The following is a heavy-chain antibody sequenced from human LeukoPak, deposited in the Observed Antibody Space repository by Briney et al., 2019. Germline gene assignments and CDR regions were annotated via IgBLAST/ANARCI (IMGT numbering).Heavy chain of an antibody. Sequence: SETLSLTCTVSGGSINNYYWSWIRQPAGKGLEWIGRIYSSGSPNYNPSLKSRLTMSLDTSKKQFSMELNSVAAADTAVYYCARGFYGSGSETLDYWGQGILVTVSS. CDR1: GGSINNYY. CDR2: IYSSGSP. V-gene: IGHV4-4*07. CDR3: ARGFYGSGSETLDY. D-gene: IGHD3-10*01. J-gene: IGHJ4*02.